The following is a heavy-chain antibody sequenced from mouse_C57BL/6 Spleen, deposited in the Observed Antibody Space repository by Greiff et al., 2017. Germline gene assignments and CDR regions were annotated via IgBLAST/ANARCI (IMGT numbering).Heavy chain of an antibody. Sequence: QVQLQQSGPGLVQPSQSLSITCTVSGFSLTSYGVHWFRQSPGKGLEWLGVIWSGGSTDYNAAFISRLSISKDNSKSQVFFKMNSLQADDTAIYYCARTHYYYGSSYPFDYAMDDWGQGTSVTVSS. CDR2: IWSGGST. D-gene: IGHD1-1*01. CDR1: GFSLTSYG. V-gene: IGHV2-2*01. CDR3: ARTHYYYGSSYPFDYAMDD. J-gene: IGHJ4*01.